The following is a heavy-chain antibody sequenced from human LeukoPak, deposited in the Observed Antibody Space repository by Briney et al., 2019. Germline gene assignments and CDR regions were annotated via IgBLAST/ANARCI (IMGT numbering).Heavy chain of an antibody. CDR2: VYYIGST. V-gene: IGHV4-59*08. CDR1: GGSISGHY. CDR3: ARHAAVAGSAFDY. J-gene: IGHJ4*02. D-gene: IGHD6-19*01. Sequence: PSETLSLTCTVSGGSISGHYWSWIRQSPERTLEWIGYVYYIGSTHYSPSLESRVTISVDTSKSQFSLKMKSVTAADTAVYYCARHAAVAGSAFDYWGQGTLVTVSS.